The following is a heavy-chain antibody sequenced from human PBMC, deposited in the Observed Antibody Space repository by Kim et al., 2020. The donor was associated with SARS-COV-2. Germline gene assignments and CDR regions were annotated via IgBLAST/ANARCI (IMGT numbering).Heavy chain of an antibody. D-gene: IGHD5-18*01. CDR3: ARARGYSSPFDY. V-gene: IGHV1-69*01. Sequence: NYPKKSQGRVTITADESTGTAYMELSSLRSEDTAVYYCARARGYSSPFDYWGQGTLVTVSS. J-gene: IGHJ4*02.